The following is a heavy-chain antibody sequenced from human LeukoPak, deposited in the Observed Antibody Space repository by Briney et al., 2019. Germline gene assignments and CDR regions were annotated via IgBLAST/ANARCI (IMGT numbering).Heavy chain of an antibody. CDR2: IIPIFGTA. V-gene: IGHV1-69*13. J-gene: IGHJ3*02. CDR3: ARMTDNMGYCSSTSCFRAFDI. D-gene: IGHD2-2*01. CDR1: GGTFSSYA. Sequence: SVKVSCKASGGTFSSYAISWVRQAPGQGLEWMGGIIPIFGTANYAQKFQGRVTITADESTSTAYMELSSLRSEDTAVYYCARMTDNMGYCSSTSCFRAFDIWGQGTMVTVSS.